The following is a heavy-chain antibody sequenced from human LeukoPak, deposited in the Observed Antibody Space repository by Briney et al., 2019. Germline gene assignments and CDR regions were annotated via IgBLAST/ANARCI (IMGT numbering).Heavy chain of an antibody. V-gene: IGHV1-46*01. Sequence: ASVKVSCKAFGYTFTSNYMHWVRQAPGQGLEWMGVISPSGGSTTYAQKFQGRVTLTTDTSTSTAYMELRSLRSDDTAVYYCARGRGSYGLWGQGTLVTVSS. CDR3: ARGRGSYGL. D-gene: IGHD1-26*01. CDR2: ISPSGGST. J-gene: IGHJ4*02. CDR1: GYTFTSNY.